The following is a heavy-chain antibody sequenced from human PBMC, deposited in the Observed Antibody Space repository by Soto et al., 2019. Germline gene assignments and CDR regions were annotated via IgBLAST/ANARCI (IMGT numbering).Heavy chain of an antibody. V-gene: IGHV3-15*01. D-gene: IGHD5-18*01. CDR2: IKSKTDGGTT. Sequence: EVQLVESGGGLVKPGGSLRLSCAASGFTFSNAWMSWVRQAPGKGLEWVGRIKSKTDGGTTDYAAPVKGRFTISRDDSKNTLYLQMNSLKTEDTAVYYCTTRRWIQLWDAFDIWGQGTMVTVSS. CDR3: TTRRWIQLWDAFDI. J-gene: IGHJ3*02. CDR1: GFTFSNAW.